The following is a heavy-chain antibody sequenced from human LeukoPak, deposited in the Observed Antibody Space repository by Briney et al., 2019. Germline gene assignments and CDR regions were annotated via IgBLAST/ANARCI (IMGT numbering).Heavy chain of an antibody. J-gene: IGHJ3*02. CDR2: ICYSGST. Sequence: SETLSLTCTVSGGSISSGGYYWSWIRQHPGKGLEWIGYICYSGSTYYNPSLKSRVTISVDTSKNQFSLNLSSVTAADTAVYYCARGVLDTARVRGDVFNIGGKGKMV. CDR3: ARGVLDTARVRGDVFNI. D-gene: IGHD5-18*01. CDR1: GGSISSGGYY. V-gene: IGHV4-31*03.